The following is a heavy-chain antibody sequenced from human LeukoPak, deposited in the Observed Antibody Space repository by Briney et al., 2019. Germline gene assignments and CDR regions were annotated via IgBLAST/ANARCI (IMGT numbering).Heavy chain of an antibody. D-gene: IGHD1-26*01. V-gene: IGHV3-21*01. CDR1: GFTFSSYS. CDR3: ARDAVGATVMRWFDP. J-gene: IGHJ5*02. Sequence: PGGTLRLSCAASGFTFSSYSMKWVRQAPGKGLEWVSAISSSSSYIYFADPVKGLFTISRDNAKNSLYMQMNSLRAEDTAVYYCARDAVGATVMRWFDPWGQGTLVTVSS. CDR2: ISSSSSYI.